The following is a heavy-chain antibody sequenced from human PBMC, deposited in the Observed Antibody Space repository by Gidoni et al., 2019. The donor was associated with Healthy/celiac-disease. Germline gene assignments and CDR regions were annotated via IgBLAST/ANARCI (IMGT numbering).Heavy chain of an antibody. Sequence: QLPLQESGPGLVKPSETLSLTCPVPGGSTSSSSYYWGWPRQPPGKGLEWIGSIYYSGSTYYNPSLKSRVTISGDTSKNQFSLKLSSVTAADTAVYYCARISTVFSSVTRYYFDYWGQGTLVTVSS. CDR1: GGSTSSSSYY. CDR2: IYYSGST. V-gene: IGHV4-39*07. CDR3: ARISTVFSSVTRYYFDY. D-gene: IGHD4-17*01. J-gene: IGHJ4*02.